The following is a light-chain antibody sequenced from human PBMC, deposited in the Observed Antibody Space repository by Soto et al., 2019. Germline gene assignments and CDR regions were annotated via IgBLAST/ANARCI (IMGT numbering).Light chain of an antibody. J-gene: IGLJ2*01. CDR1: SSDVGRYNY. CDR3: SSFTTTSIVI. Sequence: QLVLTQPASVSGSPGQSITISCTGTSSDVGRYNYVSWYQQYPGKAPKLIIYDVSNRPSGVSDHFSGSKSGNTASLTISGLQAEDEADYYCSSFTTTSIVIFGGGTQLTVL. V-gene: IGLV2-14*03. CDR2: DVS.